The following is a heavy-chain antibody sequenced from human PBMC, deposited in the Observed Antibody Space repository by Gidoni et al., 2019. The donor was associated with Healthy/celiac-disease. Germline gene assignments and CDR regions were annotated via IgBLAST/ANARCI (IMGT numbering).Heavy chain of an antibody. CDR2: ISYDGSNK. J-gene: IGHJ3*02. V-gene: IGHV3-30*18. CDR3: AKDEGDIVVVPAAMVLGAFDI. Sequence: QVQLVESGGGVVQPGRSLRLSCAASGFTFSSYGMHWVRQAPGKGLEWVAVISYDGSNKYYADSVKGRFTISRDNSKNTLYLQMNSLRAEDTAVYYCAKDEGDIVVVPAAMVLGAFDIWGQGTMVTVSS. D-gene: IGHD2-2*01. CDR1: GFTFSSYG.